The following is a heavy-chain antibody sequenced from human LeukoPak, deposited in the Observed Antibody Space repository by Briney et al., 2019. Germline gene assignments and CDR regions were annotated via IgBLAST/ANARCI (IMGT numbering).Heavy chain of an antibody. J-gene: IGHJ3*02. CDR3: ARQRKRMIVVVSRGGNAFDI. CDR1: GGSISSGGYY. D-gene: IGHD3-22*01. Sequence: SQTLSLTCTVSGGSISSGGYYWSWIRQHPGKGLEWIGYIYYSGSTYYNPSLKSRVTISVDTSKNRFSLKLSSVTAADTAVYYCARQRKRMIVVVSRGGNAFDIWGQGTMVTVSS. V-gene: IGHV4-31*03. CDR2: IYYSGST.